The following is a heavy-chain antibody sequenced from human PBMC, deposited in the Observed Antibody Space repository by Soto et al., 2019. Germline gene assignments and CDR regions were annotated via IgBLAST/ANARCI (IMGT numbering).Heavy chain of an antibody. V-gene: IGHV4-59*01. CDR2: IYYSGST. CDR3: ARSVRSGNFDY. J-gene: IGHJ4*02. D-gene: IGHD1-26*01. Sequence: SETLSLTCTVSGGSISSYYWSWIRQPPGKGLEWIGYIYYSGSTNYNPSLKSRVTISVDTSKNQFSLKLSSVTAADTAVYDCARSVRSGNFDYWGQGTLVTVSS. CDR1: GGSISSYY.